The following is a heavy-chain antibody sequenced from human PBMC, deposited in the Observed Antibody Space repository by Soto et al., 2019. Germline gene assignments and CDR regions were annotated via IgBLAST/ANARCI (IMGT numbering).Heavy chain of an antibody. Sequence: GGSLRLSCAASGFNFSDSTIHWVRQASGKGLEWVGRIRSKANNYAATFGASVKGRFTISSDDSKNTAYLQMNSLKSEDTAVYYCSRITAWATVVIPGAFDIWGQGTMVTVSS. J-gene: IGHJ3*02. CDR2: IRSKANNYAA. CDR3: SRITAWATVVIPGAFDI. CDR1: GFNFSDST. D-gene: IGHD4-17*01. V-gene: IGHV3-73*01.